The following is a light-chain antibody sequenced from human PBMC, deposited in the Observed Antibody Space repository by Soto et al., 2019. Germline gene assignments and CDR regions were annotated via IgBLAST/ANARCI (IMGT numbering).Light chain of an antibody. Sequence: QSVLTQPPSASGSPGQSVTISCTGTSTDVGGYNFVSWYQHHSGKAPKLIIYEVTKRPSGVPDRFSGSRSGNTASLTVSGLQDEDEADYYCSSYAGSNLYYVLGTGIKVTVL. J-gene: IGLJ1*01. CDR3: SSYAGSNLYYV. CDR1: STDVGGYNF. CDR2: EVT. V-gene: IGLV2-8*01.